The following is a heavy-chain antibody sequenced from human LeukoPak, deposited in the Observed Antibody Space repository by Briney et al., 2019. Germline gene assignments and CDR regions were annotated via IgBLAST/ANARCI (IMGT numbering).Heavy chain of an antibody. CDR2: INHSGSN. CDR1: GGSFSGYY. J-gene: IGHJ6*03. CDR3: ASLTVVPADYYYYMDV. Sequence: PSETLSLTCALSGGSFSGYYWSWIRQPPGRGLEWIGEINHSGSNNYNPSLKSRVTITTDTSKIQFSLKLSSVTTADTAVYYCASLTVVPADYYYYMDVWGKGTTVTVSS. D-gene: IGHD2-2*01. V-gene: IGHV4-34*01.